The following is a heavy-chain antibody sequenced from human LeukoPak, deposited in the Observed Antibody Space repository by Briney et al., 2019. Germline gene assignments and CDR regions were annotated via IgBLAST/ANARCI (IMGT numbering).Heavy chain of an antibody. CDR1: GFTFSNYA. CDR3: AKDVGKWESLHFFDY. J-gene: IGHJ4*02. D-gene: IGHD1-26*01. Sequence: GGSLRLSCAATGFTFSNYAMKWVRQAPGKGLEWVSSISGSGANTYFADSVNGRFTVSRDNTKNMLYLQMNSLRAEDTAVYYCAKDVGKWESLHFFDYWGQGTLVTVSS. CDR2: ISGSGANT. V-gene: IGHV3-23*01.